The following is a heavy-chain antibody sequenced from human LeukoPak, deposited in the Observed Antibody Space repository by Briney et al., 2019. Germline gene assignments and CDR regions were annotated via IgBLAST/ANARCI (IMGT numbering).Heavy chain of an antibody. D-gene: IGHD4-17*01. CDR3: AKATSVTTLFDY. J-gene: IGHJ4*02. CDR2: ISGSGSGGST. Sequence: GGPLRLSCAASGFTFSSYGMTWVRQAPGKGLEWVSTISGSGSGGSTYYADSVKGRFTISRDNSKNTLYLQMNSLRVEDTAVYYCAKATSVTTLFDYWGQGTLVTVS. CDR1: GFTFSSYG. V-gene: IGHV3-23*01.